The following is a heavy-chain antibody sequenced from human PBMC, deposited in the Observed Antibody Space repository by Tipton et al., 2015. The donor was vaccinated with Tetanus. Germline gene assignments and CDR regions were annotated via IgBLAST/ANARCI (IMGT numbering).Heavy chain of an antibody. Sequence: TLSLTCAVYGASFSDYYWSWIRQAPGKGLEWIGEINHSGSTNHNPPLQSRISISADTSKNQFSLRLTSVTAADTAVYYCARGQAGGSYGGSFDYWGQGVVATVSS. CDR2: INHSGST. J-gene: IGHJ4*02. V-gene: IGHV4-34*09. D-gene: IGHD1-26*01. CDR1: GASFSDYY. CDR3: ARGQAGGSYGGSFDY.